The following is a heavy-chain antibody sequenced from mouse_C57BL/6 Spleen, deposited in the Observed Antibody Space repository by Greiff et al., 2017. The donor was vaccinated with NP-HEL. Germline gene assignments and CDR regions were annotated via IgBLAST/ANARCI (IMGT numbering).Heavy chain of an antibody. CDR3: ARAGYGTLYAMDY. CDR1: GYTFTSYW. CDR2: IDPSDSYT. J-gene: IGHJ4*01. D-gene: IGHD1-1*01. V-gene: IGHV1-69*01. Sequence: VQLQQPGAELVMPGASVKLSCKASGYTFTSYWMHWVKQRPGQGLEWIGEIDPSDSYTNYNQKFKGKSTLTVDKSSSTAYMQLSSLTSEDSAVYYCARAGYGTLYAMDYWGQGTSVTVSS.